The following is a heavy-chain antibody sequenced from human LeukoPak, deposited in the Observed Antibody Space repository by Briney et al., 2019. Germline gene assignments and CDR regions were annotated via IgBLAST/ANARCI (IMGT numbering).Heavy chain of an antibody. V-gene: IGHV1-46*03. CDR2: INPSGGST. CDR3: ARALLRYFDWLCLGY. Sequence: ASVKVSCKASGYTFTSDYMHSVRQAPGQGLEWMGIINPSGGSTSYAQKFQGRVTLTRDTSQSTVYMELSSLRSEDTAVYYCARALLRYFDWLCLGYWGQGTLVTVSS. D-gene: IGHD3-9*01. J-gene: IGHJ4*02. CDR1: GYTFTSDY.